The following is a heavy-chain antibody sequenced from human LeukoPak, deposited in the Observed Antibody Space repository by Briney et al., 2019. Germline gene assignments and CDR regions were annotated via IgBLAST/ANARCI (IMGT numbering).Heavy chain of an antibody. CDR3: AKDLGPENSSSYGWFDP. CDR1: GFTFSNAW. Sequence: GGSLRLSCAASGFTFSNAWMSWVRQAPGKGLEWVGRIKSKTDGGTTDYAAPVKGRFTISRDDSKNTLYLQMNSLRAEDTAVYYCAKDLGPENSSSYGWFDPWGQGTLVTVSS. D-gene: IGHD6-13*01. J-gene: IGHJ5*02. CDR2: IKSKTDGGTT. V-gene: IGHV3-15*01.